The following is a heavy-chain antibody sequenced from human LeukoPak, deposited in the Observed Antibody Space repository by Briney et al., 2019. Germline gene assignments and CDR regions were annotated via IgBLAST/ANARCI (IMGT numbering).Heavy chain of an antibody. CDR2: INPNSGAT. D-gene: IGHD3-3*01. CDR3: ARELILRFLEGFDF. V-gene: IGHV1-2*02. Sequence: ASVKVSCKASGYTFTGYYIHWVRQAPGQGLEWMGWINPNSGATSFAQKFQGRVTMTRDTSISTAYMELSRLRSDDTAVYYCARELILRFLEGFDFWGQGTLVTVSS. CDR1: GYTFTGYY. J-gene: IGHJ4*02.